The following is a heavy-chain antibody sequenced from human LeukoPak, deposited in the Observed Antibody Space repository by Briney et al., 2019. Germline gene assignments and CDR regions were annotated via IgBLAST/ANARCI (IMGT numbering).Heavy chain of an antibody. D-gene: IGHD3-3*02. CDR3: ARLGREGNISRGAFDY. CDR2: INHSGST. Sequence: SETLSLTCAVYGGSFSGYYWSWIRQPPGKGLEWIGEINHSGSTNYNPPLKSRVTISVDTSKNQFSLKLSSVTAADTAVYYCARLGREGNISRGAFDYWGQGTLVTVSS. CDR1: GGSFSGYY. V-gene: IGHV4-34*01. J-gene: IGHJ4*02.